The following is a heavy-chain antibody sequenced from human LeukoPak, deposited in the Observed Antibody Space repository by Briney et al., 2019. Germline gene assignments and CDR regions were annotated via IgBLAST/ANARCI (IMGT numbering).Heavy chain of an antibody. J-gene: IGHJ4*02. CDR2: IYTSGST. D-gene: IGHD3-22*01. CDR3: ASTHDYYDSSRYYVNFDY. CDR1: GGSISSRNYY. V-gene: IGHV4-61*02. Sequence: KPSETLSLTCTVSGGSISSRNYYWSWIRQPAGKGPEWIGRIYTSGSTNYNPSLKSRITISVDTSKNQFSLKLSSVTAADTAVYYCASTHDYYDSSRYYVNFDYWGQGTLVTVSS.